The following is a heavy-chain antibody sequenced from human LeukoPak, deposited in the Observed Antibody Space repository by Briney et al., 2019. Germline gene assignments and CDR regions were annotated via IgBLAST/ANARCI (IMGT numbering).Heavy chain of an antibody. CDR2: ITPIFGTA. J-gene: IGHJ4*02. Sequence: GASVKVSCKASGGTFSSYAISWVRQAPGQGLEWMGGITPIFGTANYAQKFQGRVTITADESTSTAYMELSSLRSEDTAVYYCARDEIHYDILTGYYVPGYYFDYWGQGTLVTVSS. CDR1: GGTFSSYA. D-gene: IGHD3-9*01. V-gene: IGHV1-69*13. CDR3: ARDEIHYDILTGYYVPGYYFDY.